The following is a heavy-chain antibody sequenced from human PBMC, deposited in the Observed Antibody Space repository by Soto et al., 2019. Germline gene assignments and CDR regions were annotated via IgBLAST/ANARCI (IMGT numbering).Heavy chain of an antibody. CDR2: IKSKTDGGTT. Sequence: VQLVESGGNLVKPGGSLRLSCAASGFTFNAAWMSWVRQAPGKGLEWVGRIKSKTDGGTTDFAAPVKGRFTISRDDSKNTVYLQMNSLKIEDTAVYYCTPGLAAAGTNYWGQGTLVTVSS. J-gene: IGHJ4*02. V-gene: IGHV3-15*01. CDR3: TPGLAAAGTNY. CDR1: GFTFNAAW. D-gene: IGHD6-13*01.